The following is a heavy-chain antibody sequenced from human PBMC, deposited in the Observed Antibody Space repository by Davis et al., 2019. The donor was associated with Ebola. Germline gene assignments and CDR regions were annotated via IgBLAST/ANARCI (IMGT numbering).Heavy chain of an antibody. CDR3: AREGGSSGWYGMDV. V-gene: IGHV3-7*01. Sequence: GESLKISCAASGFTFSNYWMSWVRQAPGKGLEWVANVKQDGSERYYVDSVKGRFTISRDNAKNSLYLQMNSLRAEDTAVYYCAREGGSSGWYGMDVWGQGTTVTVSS. CDR1: GFTFSNYW. J-gene: IGHJ6*02. D-gene: IGHD3-22*01. CDR2: VKQDGSER.